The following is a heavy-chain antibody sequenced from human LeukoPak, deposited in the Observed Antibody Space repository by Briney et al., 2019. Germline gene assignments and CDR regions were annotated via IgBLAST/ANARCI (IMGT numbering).Heavy chain of an antibody. CDR3: AKEYTPSSLLCELCF. J-gene: IGHJ4*02. V-gene: IGHV3-30*02. CDR2: IRHDEANE. Sequence: GGSLRLSCEVSGFSFISYVRHWVLQAPGKGLEWVALIRHDEANEYYADSVQGRFTISRDTSKNTLYLQMKSLRAEDTAVYYCAKEYTPSSLLCELCFWGQETLVTVSS. D-gene: IGHD2-2*01. CDR1: GFSFISYV.